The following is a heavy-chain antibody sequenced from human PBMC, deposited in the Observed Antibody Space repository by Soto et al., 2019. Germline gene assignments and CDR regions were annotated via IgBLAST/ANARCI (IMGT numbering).Heavy chain of an antibody. CDR2: INQDGGGT. D-gene: IGHD3-3*01. J-gene: IGHJ4*02. Sequence: GGSLRLSCVASGFTFITSFMGWVRQAPGKGLEWVANINQDGGGTYYVDSVEGRFTISRDNAKDSLYLQMDSLRAEDTAVYYCAASSRYYDFWSGYYGDFDYWGQGTLVTVSS. CDR1: GFTFITSF. CDR3: AASSRYYDFWSGYYGDFDY. V-gene: IGHV3-7*01.